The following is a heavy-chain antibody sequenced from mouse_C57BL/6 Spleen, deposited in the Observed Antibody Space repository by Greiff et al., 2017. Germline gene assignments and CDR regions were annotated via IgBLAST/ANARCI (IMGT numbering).Heavy chain of an antibody. Sequence: EVHLVESGPGLVKPSQSLSLTCSVTGYSITSGYYWNWIRQFPGNKLEWMGYISYDGSNNYNPSLKNRISITRDTSKNQFFLKLNSVTTEDTATYYCARHGSSYEYFDVWGTGTTVTVSS. CDR3: ARHGSSYEYFDV. J-gene: IGHJ1*03. D-gene: IGHD1-1*01. CDR2: ISYDGSN. V-gene: IGHV3-6*01. CDR1: GYSITSGYY.